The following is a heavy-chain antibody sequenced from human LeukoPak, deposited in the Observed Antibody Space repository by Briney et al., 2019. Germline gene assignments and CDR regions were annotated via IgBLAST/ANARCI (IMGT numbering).Heavy chain of an antibody. J-gene: IGHJ5*02. CDR2: IWYDGSNK. Sequence: PGRSLRLSCAASGFTFSSYGMHWVRQAPGKGLEWVAVIWYDGSNKYYADSVKGRFTISRDNAKNSLYLQMNSLRAEDTAVYYCARDGMGPYYDILTGYPLPYNWFDPWGQGTLVTASS. CDR1: GFTFSSYG. D-gene: IGHD3-9*01. CDR3: ARDGMGPYYDILTGYPLPYNWFDP. V-gene: IGHV3-33*01.